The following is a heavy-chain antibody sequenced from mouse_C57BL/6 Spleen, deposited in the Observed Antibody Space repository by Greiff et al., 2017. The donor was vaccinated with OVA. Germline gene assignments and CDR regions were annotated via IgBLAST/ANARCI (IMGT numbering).Heavy chain of an antibody. J-gene: IGHJ4*01. CDR2: ISSGGSYT. CDR1: GFTFSSYG. V-gene: IGHV5-6*01. Sequence: EVKLVESGGDLVKPGGSLKLSCAASGFTFSSYGMSWVRQTPDKRLEWVATISSGGSYTYYPDSVKGRFTISRDNAKNTLYLQISSLKSEDTAMYYCATYSKGAMDYWGQGTSVTVSS. D-gene: IGHD2-5*01. CDR3: ATYSKGAMDY.